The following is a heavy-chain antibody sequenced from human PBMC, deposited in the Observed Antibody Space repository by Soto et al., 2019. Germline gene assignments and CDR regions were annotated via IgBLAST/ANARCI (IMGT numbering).Heavy chain of an antibody. V-gene: IGHV3-30*18. J-gene: IGHJ4*02. D-gene: IGHD6-6*01. CDR2: ISYDGSNK. CDR3: AKLSIETGSGHFDY. Sequence: GGSLRLSCAASGFTFSSYGMHWVRQAPGKGLEWVAVISYDGSNKYYADSVKGRFTISRDNSKNTLYLQMNSLRAEDTAVYYCAKLSIETGSGHFDYWGQGNLVTVSA. CDR1: GFTFSSYG.